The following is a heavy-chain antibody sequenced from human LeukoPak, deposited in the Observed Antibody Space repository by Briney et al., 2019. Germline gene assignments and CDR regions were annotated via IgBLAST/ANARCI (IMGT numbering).Heavy chain of an antibody. CDR3: ARLEMANDAFDI. CDR2: IYYSGST. V-gene: IGHV4-39*01. J-gene: IGHJ3*02. D-gene: IGHD5-24*01. CDR1: GGSISSSSYY. Sequence: PSETLSLTCTVSGGSISSSSYYWGWIRQPPGKGLEWIGSIYYSGSTYYNPFLKSRVTISVDTSKNQFSLKLSSVTAADTAVYYCARLEMANDAFDIWGQGTMVTVSS.